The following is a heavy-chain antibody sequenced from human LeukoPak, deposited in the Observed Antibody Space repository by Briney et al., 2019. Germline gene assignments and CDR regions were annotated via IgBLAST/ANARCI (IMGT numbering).Heavy chain of an antibody. J-gene: IGHJ4*02. CDR3: KSGGAAPGSFDY. Sequence: GRSLRLSCAASGFTFSSYWMSWIRQAPGKGLEWVANIKYDGNEEYYVDSVKGRFTISRENAKNSLYLQLNSLRVEDTAVYYCKSGGAAPGSFDYWGQGTLVTVSP. D-gene: IGHD1-1*01. CDR1: GFTFSSYW. CDR2: IKYDGNEE. V-gene: IGHV3-7*01.